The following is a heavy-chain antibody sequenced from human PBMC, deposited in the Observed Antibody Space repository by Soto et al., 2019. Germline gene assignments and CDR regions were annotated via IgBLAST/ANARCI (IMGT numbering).Heavy chain of an antibody. Sequence: SETLSLTCTASGGSSSSSTYSWGWIRQPPGKGLEWIGSMHYSGATYYNPSLKSRVSISVDTSKSQFSLKLTFVTAADTAVYFCAGQGSNSSRRLSWFDPWGQGTLVTVSS. CDR2: MHYSGAT. CDR3: AGQGSNSSRRLSWFDP. D-gene: IGHD3-16*01. CDR1: GGSSSSSTYS. J-gene: IGHJ5*02. V-gene: IGHV4-39*01.